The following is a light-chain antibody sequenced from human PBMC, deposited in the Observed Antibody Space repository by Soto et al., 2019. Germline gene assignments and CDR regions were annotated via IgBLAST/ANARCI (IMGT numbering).Light chain of an antibody. V-gene: IGKV3-11*01. J-gene: IGKJ2*01. CDR2: DAS. CDR1: QSVSSY. CDR3: QQRSNWPPLYT. Sequence: EIVLTQSPATLSLSPGERATLSCRASQSVSSYLAWYQQKPGQAPRLLIYDASNRATGIPVRFSGSGSGTDFTLTISSLEPEDFAVYYCQQRSNWPPLYTFGQGTKLESK.